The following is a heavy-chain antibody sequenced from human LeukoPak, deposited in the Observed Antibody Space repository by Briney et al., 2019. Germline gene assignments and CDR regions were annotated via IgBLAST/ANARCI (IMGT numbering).Heavy chain of an antibody. CDR3: ARIYSGAFDI. V-gene: IGHV4-4*07. D-gene: IGHD2-21*01. Sequence: SETLSLTCTVSGGSNSSSYWSWIRQPAGKGLEWIGRIYTTGSSNYNPSLKSRVTMSVDTSKNQFSLKLNSVTAADTAVYYCARIYSGAFDIWGQGTVVTVSS. CDR2: IYTTGSS. J-gene: IGHJ3*02. CDR1: GGSNSSSY.